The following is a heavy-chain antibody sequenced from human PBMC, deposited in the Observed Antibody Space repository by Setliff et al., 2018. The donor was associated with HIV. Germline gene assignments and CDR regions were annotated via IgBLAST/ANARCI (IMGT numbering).Heavy chain of an antibody. V-gene: IGHV5-51*01. D-gene: IGHD2-2*01. J-gene: IGHJ6*03. Sequence: RGESLKISCQGSGYSFTNYWIAWVRQMSGKGLEWMGSIDPGDSDTRYSPSFQGQVTISADKSISTAYLQWSSLKASDTAMYYCARHTGYCSSTSCYPYYYYYYMDVWGKGTTVTVSS. CDR1: GYSFTNYW. CDR3: ARHTGYCSSTSCYPYYYYYYMDV. CDR2: IDPGDSDT.